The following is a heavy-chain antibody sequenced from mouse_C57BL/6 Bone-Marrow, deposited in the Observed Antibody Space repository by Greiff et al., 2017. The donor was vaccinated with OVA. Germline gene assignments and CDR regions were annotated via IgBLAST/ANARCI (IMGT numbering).Heavy chain of an antibody. J-gene: IGHJ3*01. Sequence: EVQLQQSGAELVRPGASVKLSCTASGFNIKDDYMHWVKQRPEQGLEWIGWIDPENGDTEYASKFQGKAPITADTSSNTAELQLSSLTSEDAAVDYCTGYYGSPAGLAYWGQGTLVTVSA. D-gene: IGHD1-1*01. CDR3: TGYYGSPAGLAY. CDR1: GFNIKDDY. CDR2: IDPENGDT. V-gene: IGHV14-4*01.